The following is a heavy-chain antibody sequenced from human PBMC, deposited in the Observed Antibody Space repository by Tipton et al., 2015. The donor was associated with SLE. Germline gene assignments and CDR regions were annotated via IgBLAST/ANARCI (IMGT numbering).Heavy chain of an antibody. CDR2: INHSGST. J-gene: IGHJ3*02. Sequence: TLSLTCAVYGGFFSGNYWSWIRQSPGKGLEWIGEINHSGSTKYNPSLKSRVTISVDTSKNQFSLNLTSVTAADTAVYYCARGPFDIWGQGTMVTVSS. V-gene: IGHV4-34*01. CDR1: GGFFSGNY. CDR3: ARGPFDI.